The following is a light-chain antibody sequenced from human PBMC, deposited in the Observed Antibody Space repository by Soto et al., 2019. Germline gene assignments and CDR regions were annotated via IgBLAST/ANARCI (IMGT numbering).Light chain of an antibody. CDR1: QSISNW. J-gene: IGKJ5*01. CDR2: KAS. CDR3: QQFNSYPIT. Sequence: DIQMIQSPSTLSASVGDRVTITCRASQSISNWLAWYQQKPGKAPKLLIYKASSLESGVPSRFSGSGSGTEFTLTIGGLQPDDFATYYCQQFNSYPITFGQGTRLEIK. V-gene: IGKV1-5*03.